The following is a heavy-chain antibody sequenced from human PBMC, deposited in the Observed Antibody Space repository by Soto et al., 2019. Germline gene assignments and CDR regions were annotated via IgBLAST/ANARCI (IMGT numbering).Heavy chain of an antibody. V-gene: IGHV1-18*01. CDR2: ISVYNGNT. CDR1: GYTFNSYG. CDR3: ARDDSGFSGSHYIDYFNY. D-gene: IGHD1-26*01. Sequence: GASVKVSCKASGYTFNSYGISWVRQAPGQGLEWMGWISVYNGNTNYAQKVQGRVTMTTDTSTSTVYMQLSSLTSEDTAVYYCARDDSGFSGSHYIDYFNYWGQGALVTVSS. J-gene: IGHJ4*02.